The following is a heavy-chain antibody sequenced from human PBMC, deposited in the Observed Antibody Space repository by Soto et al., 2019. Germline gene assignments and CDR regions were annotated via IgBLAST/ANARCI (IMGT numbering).Heavy chain of an antibody. Sequence: QIQLVQSGAEVKKPGASVKVSCKASGYNFFDYGVSWVRQAPGQGLEWMGWVSPKSGNTDYARKVQGRVTMNTDISTSTAYRELRGLISDDTGVYYCARGRTVSSIGPLLVWGQGTLVSVSS. CDR1: GYNFFDYG. J-gene: IGHJ1*01. CDR3: ARGRTVSSIGPLLV. D-gene: IGHD1-1*01. CDR2: VSPKSGNT. V-gene: IGHV1-18*01.